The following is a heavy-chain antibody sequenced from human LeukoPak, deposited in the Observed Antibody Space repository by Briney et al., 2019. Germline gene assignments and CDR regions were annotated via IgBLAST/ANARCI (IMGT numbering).Heavy chain of an antibody. CDR3: ARNRAYRSGWTDH. CDR1: GFTFSNYW. CDR2: IKKDGSEK. D-gene: IGHD6-19*01. J-gene: IGHJ5*02. V-gene: IGHV3-7*01. Sequence: PGGALRLSCAASGFTFSNYWMSWVRQAPGKGLECVANIKKDGSEKYYVDSVKGRFTISRDNAKNSLFLQMNSLRAEDTAVYYCARNRAYRSGWTDHWGQGTLVTVSS.